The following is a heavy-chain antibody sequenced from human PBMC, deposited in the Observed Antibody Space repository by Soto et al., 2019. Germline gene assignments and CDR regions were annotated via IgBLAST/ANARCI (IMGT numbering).Heavy chain of an antibody. J-gene: IGHJ4*02. Sequence: QVQLVQSGAEVKKPGASVKVSCKASGYTFTSYGISWVRQAPGQGLEWMGWISAYNGNTNYAQKFQGRVTMTTDTTKSTDYMEMRSLRTDDTAVYYWARGTTVETGSYWGQGTLVTVSS. CDR2: ISAYNGNT. CDR1: GYTFTSYG. V-gene: IGHV1-18*01. D-gene: IGHD4-17*01. CDR3: ARGTTVETGSY.